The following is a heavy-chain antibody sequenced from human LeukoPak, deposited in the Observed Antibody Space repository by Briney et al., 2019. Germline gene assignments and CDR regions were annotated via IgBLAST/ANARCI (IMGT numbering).Heavy chain of an antibody. Sequence: SVKVSCKASGYTFTGYYMHWARQAPGQGLEWMGGIIPIFGTANYAQKFQGRVTITTDESTSTAYMELSSLRSEDTAVYYCASLEPAAIGSFWFDPWGQGTLVTVSS. V-gene: IGHV1-69*05. J-gene: IGHJ5*02. CDR3: ASLEPAAIGSFWFDP. CDR1: GYTFTGYY. CDR2: IIPIFGTA. D-gene: IGHD2-2*02.